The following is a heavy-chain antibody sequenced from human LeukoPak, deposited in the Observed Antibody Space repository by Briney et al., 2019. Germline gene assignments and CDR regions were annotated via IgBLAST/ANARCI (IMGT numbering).Heavy chain of an antibody. J-gene: IGHJ4*02. Sequence: AGSLRLSCAPSGFTFSSNAMSWVRQAPRKWLEWVSAISGSGGSTYYADSVKGRFTISRDNSKSTLNLQMNSLRVEDTAVYYCAKDPRASSAYYYDRLGYWGQGTLVTVSS. CDR3: AKDPRASSAYYYDRLGY. D-gene: IGHD3-22*01. CDR2: ISGSGGST. V-gene: IGHV3-23*01. CDR1: GFTFSSNA.